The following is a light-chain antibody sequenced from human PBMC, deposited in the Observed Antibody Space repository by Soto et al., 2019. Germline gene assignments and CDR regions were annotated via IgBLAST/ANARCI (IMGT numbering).Light chain of an antibody. CDR3: QHYHNYMYT. CDR1: QDISNH. Sequence: DIQMTQSASSLSASVGDRVTITCQASQDISNHLNWYQQKPGKAPDLLIYDASNLERGVPSRFSGSGSGTDFTFTISSLQPEDFATYYCQHYHNYMYTFGQGTKLEI. V-gene: IGKV1-33*01. J-gene: IGKJ2*01. CDR2: DAS.